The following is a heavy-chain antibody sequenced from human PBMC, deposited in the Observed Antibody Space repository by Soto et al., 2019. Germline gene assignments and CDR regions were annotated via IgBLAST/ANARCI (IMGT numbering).Heavy chain of an antibody. CDR3: ARDDDYGDTGCDC. D-gene: IGHD4-17*01. CDR2: ILDDGSDQ. V-gene: IGHV3-33*01. J-gene: IGHJ4*02. Sequence: QVQLVESGGGVVQPGRSLRLSCAASGFTFSRYGMHWVRQAPGKGLEWVAVILDDGSDQNYADSVKGRFTIPRDNSKNSLYLQMNSLRAEDTAVYCCARDDDYGDTGCDCWGQGPLVNVSS. CDR1: GFTFSRYG.